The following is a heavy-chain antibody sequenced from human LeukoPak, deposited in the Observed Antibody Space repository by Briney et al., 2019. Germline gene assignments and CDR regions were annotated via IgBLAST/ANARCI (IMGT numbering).Heavy chain of an antibody. V-gene: IGHV3-30*02. Sequence: GGSLRLSCAASGFTFSSYGMHWVRQAPGKGLEWVAFIRYDGSNKYYADSVKGRFTISRDNSKNTLYLQMNSLRAEDTAVYYCAKARRGNWNYFDYWGQGTLVTVSS. CDR3: AKARRGNWNYFDY. J-gene: IGHJ4*02. CDR2: IRYDGSNK. D-gene: IGHD1-1*01. CDR1: GFTFSSYG.